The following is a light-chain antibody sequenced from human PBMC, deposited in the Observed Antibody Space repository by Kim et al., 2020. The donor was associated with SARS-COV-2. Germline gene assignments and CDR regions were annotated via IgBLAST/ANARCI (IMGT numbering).Light chain of an antibody. CDR2: DVS. CDR1: SSDVGGSNY. V-gene: IGLV2-11*01. J-gene: IGLJ2*01. CDR3: CSYAATYVV. Sequence: QSALTQPRSVSGSPGQSVTISCTGTSSDVGGSNYVSWYQRYPGKAPKLIIYDVSKRPSGVPDRFSGSKSGNTASLTISGLQAEDEADYYCCSYAATYVVFGGGTQLTVL.